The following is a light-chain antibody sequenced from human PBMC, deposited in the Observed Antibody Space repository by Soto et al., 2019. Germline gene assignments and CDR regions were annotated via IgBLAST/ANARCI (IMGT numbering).Light chain of an antibody. CDR2: RAS. Sequence: EIVMTQSPATLSVCPGGSAILSCRASQHVSSNFAWYRQKPGQAPTLLIYRASTRATGIPARFSGSGSGTEFTLTISSLQSEDFAVYYCQQYNNWPYTFGQGTKLEIK. V-gene: IGKV3-15*01. CDR1: QHVSSN. J-gene: IGKJ2*01. CDR3: QQYNNWPYT.